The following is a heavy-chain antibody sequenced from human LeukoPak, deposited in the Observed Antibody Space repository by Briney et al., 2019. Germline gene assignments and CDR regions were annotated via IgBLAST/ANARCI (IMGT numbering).Heavy chain of an antibody. CDR2: MNPNSGNT. J-gene: IGHJ4*02. CDR1: GYTFTSHD. D-gene: IGHD3-10*01. Sequence: GASVKASCKASGYTFTSHDINWVRQAPGQGLEWMGWMNPNSGNTGYAQKFQGRVTMTRNTSISTAYMELSSLRSEDTAVYYCARQAGDKVDYWGQGTLVTVSS. CDR3: ARQAGDKVDY. V-gene: IGHV1-8*01.